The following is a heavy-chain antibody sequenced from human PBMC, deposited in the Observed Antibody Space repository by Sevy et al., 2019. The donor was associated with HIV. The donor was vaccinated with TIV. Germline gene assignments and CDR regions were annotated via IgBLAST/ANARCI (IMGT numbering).Heavy chain of an antibody. J-gene: IGHJ6*02. CDR3: ASLTYYDFWSGYHLDYYGMDV. Sequence: SETLSLTCTVSGGSISSSSYYWGWIRQPPGKGLEWIGSIYYSGSTYYNPSLKSRVTISVDTSKNQFSLKLSSVTAADTAVYYCASLTYYDFWSGYHLDYYGMDVWGQWTTVTVSS. CDR1: GGSISSSSYY. D-gene: IGHD3-3*01. CDR2: IYYSGST. V-gene: IGHV4-39*01.